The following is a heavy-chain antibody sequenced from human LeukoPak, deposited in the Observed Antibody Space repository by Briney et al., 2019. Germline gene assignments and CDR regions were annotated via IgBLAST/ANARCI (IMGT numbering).Heavy chain of an antibody. J-gene: IGHJ4*02. CDR1: GFTFSTYA. V-gene: IGHV3-23*01. CDR3: AKVGAKNLYYFDY. D-gene: IGHD1-26*01. CDR2: ISGSGANT. Sequence: GGSLRLSCAASGFTFSTYAMSWVRQAPGKGLEWVSTISGSGANTYYADSVRGRFTISRDNSKNTLYLHMNSLRAEDTAVYYCAKVGAKNLYYFDYWGQGTLVTVSS.